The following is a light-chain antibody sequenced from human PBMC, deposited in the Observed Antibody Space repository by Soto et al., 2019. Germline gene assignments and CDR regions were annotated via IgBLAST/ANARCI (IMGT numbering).Light chain of an antibody. Sequence: EIVMTQSPATLSVSPGEGGTLSCRASQSISRNLAWYQQKPGQAPRLLIYGTSTRATGIPARFSGSGSGTEFTLIISSLQSEDFAFYYCQQYDNWPRTFGQGTKVEVK. V-gene: IGKV3-15*01. CDR1: QSISRN. CDR3: QQYDNWPRT. CDR2: GTS. J-gene: IGKJ1*01.